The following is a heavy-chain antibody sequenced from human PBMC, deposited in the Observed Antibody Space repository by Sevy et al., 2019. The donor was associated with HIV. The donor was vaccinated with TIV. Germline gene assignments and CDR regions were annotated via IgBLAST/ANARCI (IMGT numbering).Heavy chain of an antibody. J-gene: IGHJ4*02. CDR1: GFIFSNYG. CDR3: AKDLAGPGRRYFDY. V-gene: IGHV3-30*02. CDR2: IRYDGSDK. D-gene: IGHD6-13*01. Sequence: GGSLRLSCAASGFIFSNYGMYWVRQVPGKGLEWVTFIRYDGSDKYYAASVKGRFTISRDDSKNTLYLQMDSLRAEDTAIYYCAKDLAGPGRRYFDYWGQGTLVTVSS.